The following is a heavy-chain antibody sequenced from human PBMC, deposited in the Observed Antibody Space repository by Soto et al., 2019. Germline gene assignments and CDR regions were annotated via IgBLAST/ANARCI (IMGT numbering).Heavy chain of an antibody. J-gene: IGHJ4*02. D-gene: IGHD7-27*01. CDR1: GGSIRGYY. Sequence: NPSETLSLTCTVSGGSIRGYYWSWIRQPPGKGLEWIGYIYYTGSTNYNPSLKSRVTMSVDTSKNQCSLNLTSLTAADTAIYYCARANWYSEYWGQGTLVTVSS. V-gene: IGHV4-59*13. CDR2: IYYTGST. CDR3: ARANWYSEY.